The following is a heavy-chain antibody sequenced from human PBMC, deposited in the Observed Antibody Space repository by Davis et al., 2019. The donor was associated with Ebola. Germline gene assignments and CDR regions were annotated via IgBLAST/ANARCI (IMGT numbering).Heavy chain of an antibody. D-gene: IGHD3-22*01. J-gene: IGHJ4*02. CDR3: ARGSRNFFDSSGYYYRFDY. Sequence: ASVKVSCKASGYTFTNYYMHWVRQAPGQGLEWMGMINPNDGRTIYAQKFQGRVTMTRDTSTSTVYMELSSLRSDDTAVYYCARGSRNFFDSSGYYYRFDYWGQGTQVTVSS. CDR1: GYTFTNYY. CDR2: INPNDGRT. V-gene: IGHV1-46*01.